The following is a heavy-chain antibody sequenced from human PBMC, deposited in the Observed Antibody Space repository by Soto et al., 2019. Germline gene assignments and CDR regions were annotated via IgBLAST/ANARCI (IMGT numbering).Heavy chain of an antibody. CDR2: IYYSGST. CDR1: GGSISSYY. D-gene: IGHD5-18*01. CDR3: ARGRGNTAMAWYY. Sequence: QVQLQDSGPGLVKPSETLSLTCTVSGGSISSYYWSWIRQSPGKGLEWIGYIYYSGSTKYNPSLKSRVTISVDTSKNQFSLKLSSVTAADTAVYYCARGRGNTAMAWYYWGQGTLVTVSS. J-gene: IGHJ4*02. V-gene: IGHV4-59*01.